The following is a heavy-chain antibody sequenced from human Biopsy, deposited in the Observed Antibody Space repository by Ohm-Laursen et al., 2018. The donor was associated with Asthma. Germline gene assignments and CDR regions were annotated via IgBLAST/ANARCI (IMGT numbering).Heavy chain of an antibody. CDR3: ARMISYYHEMRAPFFDY. CDR1: GYTVTRYA. CDR2: INTNTGNP. V-gene: IGHV7-4-1*02. Sequence: SSVKVSCKAYGYTVTRYAINWVRQAPGHGLEWMGWINTNTGNPTYAQGFTGRFVFSLDTSVNTAHLQISSLKAEDTAVYYCARMISYYHEMRAPFFDYWGQGTLVTVSS. J-gene: IGHJ4*02. D-gene: IGHD3-22*01.